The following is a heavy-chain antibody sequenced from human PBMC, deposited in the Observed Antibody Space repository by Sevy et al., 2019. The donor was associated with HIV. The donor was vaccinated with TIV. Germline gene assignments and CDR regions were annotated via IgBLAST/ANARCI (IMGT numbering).Heavy chain of an antibody. D-gene: IGHD2-8*01. Sequence: GGSLRLSCAASGFTFAKYSMSWVRQAPGKGLEWVSTFSFGCGRIHYADSVKGRFTISRDDSKNTLFLQMNSLRAEDTAIYSCAREGCNQTHDYWGQGTLVTVSS. CDR3: AREGCNQTHDY. V-gene: IGHV3-23*01. J-gene: IGHJ4*02. CDR2: FSFGCGRI. CDR1: GFTFAKYS.